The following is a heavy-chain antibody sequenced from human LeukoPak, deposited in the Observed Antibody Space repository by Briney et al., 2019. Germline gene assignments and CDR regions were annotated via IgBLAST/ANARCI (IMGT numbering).Heavy chain of an antibody. D-gene: IGHD3-16*01. CDR3: ARDGAGFHP. V-gene: IGHV4-39*07. CDR2: IYYSGTT. Sequence: PSETLSLTCSVSEDSISRTGDYWGWIRQPPGKGLEWIGSIYYSGTTHYNPSLQSRVTISIDTSKNQFYLKLTSVTAADTAEYYCARDGAGFHPWGPGTLVTVSS. CDR1: EDSISRTGDY. J-gene: IGHJ5*02.